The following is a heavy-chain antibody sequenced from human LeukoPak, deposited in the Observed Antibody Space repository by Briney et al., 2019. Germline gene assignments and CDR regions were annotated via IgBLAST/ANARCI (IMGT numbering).Heavy chain of an antibody. D-gene: IGHD2-2*01. Sequence: ASVKVSCKASGDTFTNYYMHWVRQAPGQGLEWMGIINPSGGSTSYAQKFQGRVTMTRDTAASTVYVEVSSLRSEDTAVYYCARERPYCSSTSCPFTDWGQGTLVTVSS. V-gene: IGHV1-46*01. CDR1: GDTFTNYY. J-gene: IGHJ4*02. CDR3: ARERPYCSSTSCPFTD. CDR2: INPSGGST.